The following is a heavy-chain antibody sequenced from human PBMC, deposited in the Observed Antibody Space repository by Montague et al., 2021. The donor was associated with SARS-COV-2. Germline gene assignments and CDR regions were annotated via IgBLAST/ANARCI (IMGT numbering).Heavy chain of an antibody. Sequence: SETLSLTCTVSGGSTSSYYWGWIRQPPGKGLEWIGSIYYSGSTYYNPSLKSRVTISVDTSKNQFSLKLSSVTAADTAVYYCAREAYYYDSSGYYGGGYYYYYGMDVWGQGTTVTVSS. CDR3: AREAYYYDSSGYYGGGYYYYYGMDV. J-gene: IGHJ6*02. CDR1: GGSTSSYY. V-gene: IGHV4-39*02. D-gene: IGHD3-22*01. CDR2: IYYSGST.